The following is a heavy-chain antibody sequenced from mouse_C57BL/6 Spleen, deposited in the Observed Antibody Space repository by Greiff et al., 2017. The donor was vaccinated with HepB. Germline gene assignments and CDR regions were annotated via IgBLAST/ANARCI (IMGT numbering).Heavy chain of an antibody. CDR2: IDPSDSET. J-gene: IGHJ1*03. Sequence: QVQLQQSGAELVRPGSSVKLSCKASGYTFTSYWMHWVKQRPIQGLEWIGNIDPSDSETHYNQKFKDKATLTVDKSSSTAYMQLSSLTSEDSAVYYCARTGVLGRYFDVWGTGTTVTVSS. CDR1: GYTFTSYW. D-gene: IGHD4-1*01. CDR3: ARTGVLGRYFDV. V-gene: IGHV1-52*01.